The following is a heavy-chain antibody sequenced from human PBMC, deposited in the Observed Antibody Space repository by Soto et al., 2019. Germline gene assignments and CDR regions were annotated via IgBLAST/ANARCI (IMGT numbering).Heavy chain of an antibody. D-gene: IGHD6-13*01. Sequence: KGLQWIGQINHSGSASYNPSLKSRVTISVHTSNSQFSLELSSVTAADTAVYYCAFFFLAENGIRGCLPVSAFLLNRSYDL. CDR2: INHSGSA. J-gene: IGHJ2*01. V-gene: IGHV4-34*01. CDR3: AFFFLAENGIRGCLPVSAFLLNRSYDL.